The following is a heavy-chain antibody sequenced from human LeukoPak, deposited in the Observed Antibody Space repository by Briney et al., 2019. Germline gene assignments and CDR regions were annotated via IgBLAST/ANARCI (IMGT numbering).Heavy chain of an antibody. CDR3: ARFNLGWLDP. J-gene: IGHJ5*02. CDR2: ISSGVTTE. V-gene: IGHV3-48*01. Sequence: GGSLRLSCAASGFPFKSYAMSWVRQAPGEGLEWISYISSGVTTEYYADSVKGRFTISRDDARDSLYLQMESPRAEDTAVYYCARFNLGWLDPWGQGALVTVSS. D-gene: IGHD1-20*01. CDR1: GFPFKSYA.